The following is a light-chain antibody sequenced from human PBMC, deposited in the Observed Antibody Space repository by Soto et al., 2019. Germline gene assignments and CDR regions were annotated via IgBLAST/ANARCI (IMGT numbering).Light chain of an antibody. V-gene: IGLV2-11*01. J-gene: IGLJ3*02. CDR1: SSDIGVDKY. CDR2: YVN. Sequence: QSALTQPRSVSGSPGQSVTVSCTGTSSDIGVDKYVSWYQHHPGKAPKLIIYYVNERPSGVPDRFSASKSGNTASLTISGLQADDEADYYCCSSAGKFTWLFGGGTKLTVL. CDR3: CSSAGKFTWL.